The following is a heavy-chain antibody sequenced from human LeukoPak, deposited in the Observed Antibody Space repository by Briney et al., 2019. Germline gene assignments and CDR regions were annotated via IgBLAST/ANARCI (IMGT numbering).Heavy chain of an antibody. CDR3: AADSHDGDYYYYYGMDV. D-gene: IGHD4-17*01. CDR1: GFTFISSA. CDR2: IVVGSGNT. J-gene: IGHJ6*02. Sequence: SVKVSCKASGFTFISSAMQWVRQARGQRLEWIGWIVVGSGNTNYAQKFQERVTITRDMSTSTAYMELSSLRSEDTAVYYCAADSHDGDYYYYYGMDVWGQGTTVTVSS. V-gene: IGHV1-58*02.